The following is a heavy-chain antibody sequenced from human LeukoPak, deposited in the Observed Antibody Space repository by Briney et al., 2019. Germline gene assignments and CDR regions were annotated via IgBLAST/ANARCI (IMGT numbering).Heavy chain of an antibody. CDR1: GGSISSYY. D-gene: IGHD3-3*01. Sequence: PSETLSLTCTVSGGSISSYYWSWIRQPPGKGLEWIGYIYYNGSTNYNPSLKSRVTISVDTSKNQFSLKLSSVTAADTAVYYCARTYDFWSGPRFDYWGQGTLVTVSS. CDR2: IYYNGST. V-gene: IGHV4-59*01. J-gene: IGHJ4*02. CDR3: ARTYDFWSGPRFDY.